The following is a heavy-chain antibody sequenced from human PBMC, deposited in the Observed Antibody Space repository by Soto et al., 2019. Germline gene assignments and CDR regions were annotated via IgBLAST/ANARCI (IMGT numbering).Heavy chain of an antibody. D-gene: IGHD2-15*01. CDR3: ARGQVVAAQH. J-gene: IGHJ4*02. V-gene: IGHV4-30-2*01. CDR2: IYHSGST. CDR1: GGSISRGGYS. Sequence: QLQLQESGSGLVKPSQTLSLTCAVSGGSISRGGYSWSWIRQPQGKGLEWIGYIYHSGSTYYNPSLKSRVTISVGMFKNQFSLRLSSVTAADTAVYYFARGQVVAAQHWGQGTLVTVSS.